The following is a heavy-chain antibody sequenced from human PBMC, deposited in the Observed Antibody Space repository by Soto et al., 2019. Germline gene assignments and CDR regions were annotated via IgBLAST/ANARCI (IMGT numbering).Heavy chain of an antibody. V-gene: IGHV3-7*01. CDR1: GFTFSTSW. CDR3: TRYLDF. J-gene: IGHJ4*02. CDR2: INQDGSEK. Sequence: GRSLRLSCAASGFTFSTSWMDWVRQTPGKGLEWVANINQDGSEKNYVDSVKGRFTISRDNAKNSLFLQMSSLTAEDSGLYYCTRYLDFWGQGTLVTASS.